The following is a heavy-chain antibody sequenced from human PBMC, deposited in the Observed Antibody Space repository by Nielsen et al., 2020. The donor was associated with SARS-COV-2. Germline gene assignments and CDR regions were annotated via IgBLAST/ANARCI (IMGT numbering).Heavy chain of an antibody. Sequence: ASVKVSCKASGYTFTGYYMHWVRQAPGQGLEWMEWINPNSGGTNYAQKFQGRVTMTRDTSISTAYMELSRLRSDDTAVYYCARSYSSGWYWFDSWGQGTLVTVSS. J-gene: IGHJ5*01. CDR1: GYTFTGYY. CDR3: ARSYSSGWYWFDS. D-gene: IGHD6-19*01. CDR2: INPNSGGT. V-gene: IGHV1-2*02.